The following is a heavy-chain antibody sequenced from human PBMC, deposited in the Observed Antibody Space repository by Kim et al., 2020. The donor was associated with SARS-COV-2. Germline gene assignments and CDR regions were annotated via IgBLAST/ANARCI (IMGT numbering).Heavy chain of an antibody. V-gene: IGHV3-48*03. CDR2: ISSSGSTI. D-gene: IGHD1-1*01. CDR3: ARANLSGSWYFDL. CDR1: GFTFSSYE. J-gene: IGHJ2*01. Sequence: GGSLRLSCAASGFTFSSYEMNWVRQAPGKGLEWVSYISSSGSTIYYADSVKGRFTISRDNAKNSLYLQMNSLRAEDTAVYYCARANLSGSWYFDLWGRGTLVTVSS.